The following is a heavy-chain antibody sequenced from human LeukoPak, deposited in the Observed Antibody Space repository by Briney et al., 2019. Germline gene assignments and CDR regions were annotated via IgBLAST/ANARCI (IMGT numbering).Heavy chain of an antibody. D-gene: IGHD2-2*01. CDR2: ISGSGGTT. CDR3: AKDPGYQVVYCFDY. Sequence: PGGSLRLSCAASGFTFSSYSMSWVRQAPGKGLEWVSCISGSGGTTDYADSVKGRFTSSRDNSKNTLYLQINSLRAEDTAVYYCAKDPGYQVVYCFDYWGQGTLVTVSS. J-gene: IGHJ4*02. CDR1: GFTFSSYS. V-gene: IGHV3-23*01.